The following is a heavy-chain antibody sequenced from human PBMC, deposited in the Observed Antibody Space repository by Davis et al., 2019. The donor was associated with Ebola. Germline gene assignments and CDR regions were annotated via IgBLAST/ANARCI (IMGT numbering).Heavy chain of an antibody. CDR1: GFTFSDYY. CDR3: ARAVAGTLYYYYYVMDV. D-gene: IGHD6-19*01. CDR2: ISSSSSYI. Sequence: GGSLRLSCAASGFTFSDYYMNWVRQAPGKGLEWVSSISSSSSYIYYADSVKGRFTISRDNAKNSLYLQMNSLRAEDTAVYYCARAVAGTLYYYYYVMDVWGQGTTVTVSS. V-gene: IGHV3-21*01. J-gene: IGHJ6*02.